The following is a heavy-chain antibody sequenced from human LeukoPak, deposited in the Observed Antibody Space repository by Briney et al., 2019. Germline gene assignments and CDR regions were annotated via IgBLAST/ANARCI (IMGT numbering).Heavy chain of an antibody. J-gene: IGHJ3*01. Sequence: SETLSLTCTVSGGSISSSSYYWGWIRQPPGKGLEWIGSIYYSGSTYYNPSLKSRVTISVDTSKNQFSLKLSSVTAADTAVYYCARDMPPTYYYDSSGYYPLWGQGTMVTVSS. V-gene: IGHV4-39*07. CDR2: IYYSGST. CDR3: ARDMPPTYYYDSSGYYPL. D-gene: IGHD3-22*01. CDR1: GGSISSSSYY.